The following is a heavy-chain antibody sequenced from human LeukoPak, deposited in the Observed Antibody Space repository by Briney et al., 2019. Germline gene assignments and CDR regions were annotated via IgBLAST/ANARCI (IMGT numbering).Heavy chain of an antibody. CDR2: ISAYNGNT. Sequence: ASVTVSCKASGYTFTSYGISWVRQAPGQGLECMGWISAYNGNTNYAQKLQGRVTMTTDTSTSTAYMELRSLRSDDTAVYYCRAVAGPWDAFDIWGQGTMVTVSS. J-gene: IGHJ3*02. D-gene: IGHD6-19*01. CDR3: RAVAGPWDAFDI. V-gene: IGHV1-18*01. CDR1: GYTFTSYG.